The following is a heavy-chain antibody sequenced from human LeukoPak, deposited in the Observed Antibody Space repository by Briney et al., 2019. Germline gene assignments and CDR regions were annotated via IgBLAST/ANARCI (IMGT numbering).Heavy chain of an antibody. Sequence: ASVKVSCKASGYTFTNYDINWVRQATAQGLEWMGWMNPNSGNTGYAQKFQGRVTMTRNTSISTAHMELSSLRSEDTAVYYCARVPHCSTTSCYGTIDYWGQGTLVTVSS. J-gene: IGHJ4*02. CDR2: MNPNSGNT. CDR1: GYTFTNYD. D-gene: IGHD2-2*01. V-gene: IGHV1-8*01. CDR3: ARVPHCSTTSCYGTIDY.